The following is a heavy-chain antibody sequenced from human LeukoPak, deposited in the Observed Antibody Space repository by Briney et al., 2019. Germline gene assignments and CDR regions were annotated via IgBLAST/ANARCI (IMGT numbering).Heavy chain of an antibody. CDR2: IRYDGSNK. Sequence: GGSLRLSCAASGFTFSSYGMHWVRQAPGKGLEWVAFIRYDGSNKYYADSVKGRFTISRDNSKNTLYLQMNSLRAEDTAVYYCAKEDDSGYEQTLDYWGQGTLVTVSS. CDR3: AKEDDSGYEQTLDY. CDR1: GFTFSSYG. J-gene: IGHJ4*02. V-gene: IGHV3-30*02. D-gene: IGHD5-12*01.